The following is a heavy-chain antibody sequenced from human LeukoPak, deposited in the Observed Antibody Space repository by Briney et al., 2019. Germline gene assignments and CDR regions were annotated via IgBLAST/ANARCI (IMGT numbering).Heavy chain of an antibody. CDR3: ATYRQVLLPFES. CDR1: GFTFSSYA. Sequence: GGSLRLSCAASGFTFSSYAMIWVRQPPGKGVEWVSSIFQGGGEIHYADSVRGRFTISRDNSKSTLFLQMNSLRVEDTAIYYCATYRQVLLPFESWGQGTLVTVSS. J-gene: IGHJ4*02. CDR2: IFQGGGEI. V-gene: IGHV3-23*01. D-gene: IGHD5-18*01.